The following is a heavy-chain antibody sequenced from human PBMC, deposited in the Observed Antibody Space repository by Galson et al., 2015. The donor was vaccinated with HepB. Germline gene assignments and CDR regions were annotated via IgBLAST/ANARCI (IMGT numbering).Heavy chain of an antibody. CDR2: IYPSDSDT. Sequence: QSGAEVKKPGESLKISCKGSGSSFTNYWIGWVRQMPGKGLEWMGIIYPSDSDTRYSPSFQGQVTISVDKSTSTAYLQWSSLKASDTAMYYCARQSNRYSATYYNSWGQGTLVTVSS. J-gene: IGHJ4*02. CDR3: ARQSNRYSATYYNS. V-gene: IGHV5-51*01. CDR1: GSSFTNYW. D-gene: IGHD1-26*01.